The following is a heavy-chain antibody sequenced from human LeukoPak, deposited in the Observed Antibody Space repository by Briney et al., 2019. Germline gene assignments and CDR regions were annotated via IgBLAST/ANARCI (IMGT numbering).Heavy chain of an antibody. CDR3: ARQNPSGGSCCHSDAFDI. D-gene: IGHD2-15*01. J-gene: IGHJ3*02. V-gene: IGHV4-39*01. CDR2: IFYSGST. Sequence: SETLSLTCTVSGVSISSSSYYWGWVRQPPGKGLEWIGSIFYSGSTYHNPSLKSRVTISVDTSKNQFSLKLSSVTAADTAVYSCARQNPSGGSCCHSDAFDIWGQGTMVTVSS. CDR1: GVSISSSSYY.